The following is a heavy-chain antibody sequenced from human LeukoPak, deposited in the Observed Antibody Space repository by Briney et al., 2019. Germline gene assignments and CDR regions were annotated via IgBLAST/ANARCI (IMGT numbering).Heavy chain of an antibody. CDR2: INPSGGST. CDR3: ARDEKRITIFGVIKTLDY. V-gene: IGHV1-46*01. J-gene: IGHJ4*02. CDR1: GYIFTSYY. Sequence: ASVKVSCKASGYIFTSYYMYWVRQAPGQGLEWMGIINPSGGSTSYAQNFQGRLNMTRDTSTSTVYMELSSLRSEDTAVYYCARDEKRITIFGVIKTLDYWGQGTLVTVSS. D-gene: IGHD3-3*01.